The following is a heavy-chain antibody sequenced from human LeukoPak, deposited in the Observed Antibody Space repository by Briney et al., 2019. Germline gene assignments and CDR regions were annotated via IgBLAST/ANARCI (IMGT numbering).Heavy chain of an antibody. J-gene: IGHJ4*02. V-gene: IGHV3-30*18. D-gene: IGHD4-17*01. CDR2: ISYDGSNK. CDR1: GFTFSSYG. CDR3: AKDSRVTPFDY. Sequence: PGRSLRLSCAASGFTFSSYGMHWVRQAPGKGLEWVAVISYDGSNKYYADSVKGRFTISRGNSKDPLYLQMNSLRAEDTAVYYCAKDSRVTPFDYWGQGTLVTVSS.